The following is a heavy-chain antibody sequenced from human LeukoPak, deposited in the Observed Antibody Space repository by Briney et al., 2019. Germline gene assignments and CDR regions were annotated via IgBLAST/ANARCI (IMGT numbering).Heavy chain of an antibody. D-gene: IGHD3-9*01. CDR3: ARVGRTYYNIVTYANWFDY. CDR2: ISSSSSAI. Sequence: PGGSLRLSCAASGFTFSSYAMNWVRQAPGKGLEWVSYISSSSSAIYYADSVKGRFTISRDNAKNSLYLQMNSLRAEDTAVYYCARVGRTYYNIVTYANWFDYWGQGTLVTVSS. V-gene: IGHV3-48*04. J-gene: IGHJ4*02. CDR1: GFTFSSYA.